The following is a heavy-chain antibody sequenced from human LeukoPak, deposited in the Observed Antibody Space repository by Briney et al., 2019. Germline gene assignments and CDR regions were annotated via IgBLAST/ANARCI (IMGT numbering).Heavy chain of an antibody. V-gene: IGHV3-23*01. CDR3: AKGPVVAASYYYYYYMDV. CDR1: GFTFSSYA. CDR2: ISGSGADT. Sequence: PGGSLRLSCAASGFTFSSYAMSWVRQAPGKGLEWVSAISGSGADTYYADSVKGRFTISRDNSKNTLYLQMNSLRAEDTAVYYCAKGPVVAASYYYYYYMDVWGKGTTVTVSS. D-gene: IGHD2-15*01. J-gene: IGHJ6*03.